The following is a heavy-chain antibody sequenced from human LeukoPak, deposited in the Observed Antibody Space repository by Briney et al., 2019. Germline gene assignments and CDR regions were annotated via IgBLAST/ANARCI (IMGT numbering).Heavy chain of an antibody. CDR1: GGSISSGGYY. CDR2: IYYSGST. CDR3: ARVAAMAGYNWFDP. J-gene: IGHJ5*02. V-gene: IGHV4-31*03. Sequence: SQTLSLTCTVSGGSISSGGYYWSWIRQHPGEGLEWIGYIYYSGSTYYNPSLKSRVTISVDTSKNQFSLKLSSVTAADTAVYYCARVAAMAGYNWFDPWGQGTLVTVSS. D-gene: IGHD5-18*01.